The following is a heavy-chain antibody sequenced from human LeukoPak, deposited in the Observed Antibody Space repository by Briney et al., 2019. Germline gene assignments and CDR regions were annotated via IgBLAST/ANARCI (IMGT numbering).Heavy chain of an antibody. D-gene: IGHD6-25*01. CDR1: GLSFSTSW. CDR3: VRDADSGNDFDH. Sequence: QSGGSLRLSCVASGLSFSTSWMTWVRQAPGKGLEWVANIRKGGSEIYYADSVKGRFTISRDNSKNSLYLQIHSLRAEDTGVYYCVRDADSGNDFDHWGQGTLVTVSS. J-gene: IGHJ4*02. CDR2: IRKGGSEI. V-gene: IGHV3-7*01.